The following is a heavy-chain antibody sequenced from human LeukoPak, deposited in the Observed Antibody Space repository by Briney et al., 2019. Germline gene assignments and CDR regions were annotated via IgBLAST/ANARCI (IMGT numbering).Heavy chain of an antibody. CDR1: GYTFTSYY. J-gene: IGHJ6*03. D-gene: IGHD2-2*01. CDR3: AGSGCSSTSCQYYYYYYYMDV. Sequence: ASVKVSCKASGYTFTSYYMHWVRQAPGQGLEWMGIINPSGGSTSYAQRFQGRVTMTRDMSTSTVYMELSSLRSEDTAVYYCAGSGCSSTSCQYYYYYYYMDVWGKGTTVTVSS. CDR2: INPSGGST. V-gene: IGHV1-46*01.